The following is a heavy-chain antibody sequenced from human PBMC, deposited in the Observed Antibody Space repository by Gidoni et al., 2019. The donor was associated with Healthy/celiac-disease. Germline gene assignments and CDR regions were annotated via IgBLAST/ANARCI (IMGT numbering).Heavy chain of an antibody. CDR2: IWYDGSNK. J-gene: IGHJ6*02. CDR1: GFTFSSYG. Sequence: QVQLVESGGGVVQPGRSLRLSCPASGFTFSSYGMHWVRPAPGKGLEWVAVIWYDGSNKYYADSVKGRFTISRDNSKNTLYLQMNSLRAEDTAVYYCARDYYYYGMDVWGQGTTVTVSS. CDR3: ARDYYYYGMDV. V-gene: IGHV3-33*01.